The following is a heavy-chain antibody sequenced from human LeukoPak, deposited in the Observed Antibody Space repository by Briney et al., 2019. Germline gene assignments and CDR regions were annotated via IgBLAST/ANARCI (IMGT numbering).Heavy chain of an antibody. Sequence: QPGGSLRLSCAASGFTFSSYSMNWVRQAPGKGLEWVSYISSSSSTIYYADSVKGRFTISRDNAKNSLYLQMSSLRAEDTAVFYCAREYTVHYDFWSGYSYWGQGTLVTVSS. D-gene: IGHD3-3*01. CDR2: ISSSSSTI. CDR1: GFTFSSYS. V-gene: IGHV3-48*01. J-gene: IGHJ4*02. CDR3: AREYTVHYDFWSGYSY.